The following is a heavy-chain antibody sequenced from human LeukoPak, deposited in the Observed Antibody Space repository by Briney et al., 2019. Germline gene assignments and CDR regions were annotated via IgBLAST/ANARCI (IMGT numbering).Heavy chain of an antibody. Sequence: GGTLRLSCAAAGFTFSSYAMSRVRQAPGKGLEWGSAISGSGGSTDYADSVKGRFTISRDNSKNSLYLQMNRLRAEATAVYYCAKEAMASDAFDIWGQGTMVTVSS. J-gene: IGHJ3*02. CDR2: ISGSGGST. V-gene: IGHV3-23*01. CDR3: AKEAMASDAFDI. D-gene: IGHD5-24*01. CDR1: GFTFSSYA.